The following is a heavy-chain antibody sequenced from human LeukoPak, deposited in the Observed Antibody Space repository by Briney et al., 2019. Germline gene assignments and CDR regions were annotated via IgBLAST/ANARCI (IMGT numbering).Heavy chain of an antibody. CDR3: ARDGYSSSWYDYFQH. V-gene: IGHV3-7*05. J-gene: IGHJ1*01. CDR1: GFTFSSYW. Sequence: GGSLRLSCAASGFTFSSYWMSWVRQAPGKGLEWVANIKQDGSEKYYVDSVKGRFTISRDNAKNSLYLQMNSLRAEDTAVYYCARDGYSSSWYDYFQHWGQGTLVTVSS. CDR2: IKQDGSEK. D-gene: IGHD6-13*01.